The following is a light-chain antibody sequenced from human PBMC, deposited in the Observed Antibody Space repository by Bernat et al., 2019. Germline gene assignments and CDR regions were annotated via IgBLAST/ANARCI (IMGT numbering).Light chain of an antibody. CDR1: SSDVGAYDR. CDR2: EVS. CDR3: SSYTSSNTLL. Sequence: QSALTQPPSVSGSPGHSVTIPCSGTSSDVGAYDRVSWYQQPPGTAPKLMISEVSNRPSGVPDRFSGSKSGNTASLTISGLQAEDEADYYCSSYTSSNTLLFGGGTKLTVL. J-gene: IGLJ2*01. V-gene: IGLV2-18*02.